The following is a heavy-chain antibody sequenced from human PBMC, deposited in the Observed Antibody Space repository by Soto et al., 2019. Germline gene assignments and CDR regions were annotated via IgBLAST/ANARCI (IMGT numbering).Heavy chain of an antibody. Sequence: PSETLSLTCTVSGGAISDYSWSWIRQPAGQGLEWIGRVYVAGGSNHNPSLKSRATISLDRSKNEFSLRLTSVTAADMAVYFCSRGAGPPWFDPWGQGILVTVSS. CDR1: GGAISDYS. CDR3: SRGAGPPWFDP. J-gene: IGHJ5*02. V-gene: IGHV4-4*07. CDR2: VYVAGGS.